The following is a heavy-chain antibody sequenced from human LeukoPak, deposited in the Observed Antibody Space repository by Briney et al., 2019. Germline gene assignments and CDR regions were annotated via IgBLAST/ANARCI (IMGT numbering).Heavy chain of an antibody. J-gene: IGHJ5*02. V-gene: IGHV4-39*07. D-gene: IGHD6-13*01. CDR2: IYYTGST. Sequence: PSETLSLTCTVSGGSISSSSYYWGWIRQPPGKGLEWIGYIYYTGSTYYNPSLKSRVTISVDTSTNQFSPKLSSVTAADTAVYYCARARENSSSWYRVPWFDPWGQGTLVTVSS. CDR1: GGSISSSSYY. CDR3: ARARENSSSWYRVPWFDP.